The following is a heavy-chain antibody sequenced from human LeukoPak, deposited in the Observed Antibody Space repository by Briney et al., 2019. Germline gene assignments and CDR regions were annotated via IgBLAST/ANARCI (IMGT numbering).Heavy chain of an antibody. Sequence: GGSLRLSCAASGFTFSRFWMSWVRQAPGKGLEWVANIKQDGSEKYYVDSVKGRFTVSRDNAKNSLYLQMNSLRAEDTAVFYCARDGTYTDYDPDFDIWGQGTLVTVSS. D-gene: IGHD5-12*01. V-gene: IGHV3-7*04. CDR3: ARDGTYTDYDPDFDI. CDR2: IKQDGSEK. J-gene: IGHJ4*02. CDR1: GFTFSRFW.